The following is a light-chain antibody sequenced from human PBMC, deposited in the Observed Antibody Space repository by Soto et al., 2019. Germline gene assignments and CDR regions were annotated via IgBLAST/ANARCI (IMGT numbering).Light chain of an antibody. Sequence: EIVVTQSPATLSVSPGERVTLSCRASQSVSSSLAWYQQRPGQAPRLLIYDTSTRAAGIAARFSGSGSGTEFTLTISSLQSEYFAVYYCQQYVHWPPGTFGQGTTVDIK. V-gene: IGKV3-15*01. CDR3: QQYVHWPPGT. CDR1: QSVSSS. CDR2: DTS. J-gene: IGKJ1*01.